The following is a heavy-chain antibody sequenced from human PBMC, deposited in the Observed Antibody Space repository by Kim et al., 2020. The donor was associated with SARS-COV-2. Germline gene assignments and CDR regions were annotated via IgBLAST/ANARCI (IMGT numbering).Heavy chain of an antibody. CDR3: ARRTEAGGYFDF. CDR2: T. V-gene: IGHV4-39*01. J-gene: IGHJ4*02. D-gene: IGHD3-16*01. Sequence: TSYTPALKSRVTISVDTSRNQFSLKLASVTAADPAVYYCARRTEAGGYFDFWGQGSPVTVAS.